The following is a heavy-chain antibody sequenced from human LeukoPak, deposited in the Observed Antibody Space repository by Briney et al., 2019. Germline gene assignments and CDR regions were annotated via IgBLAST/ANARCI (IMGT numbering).Heavy chain of an antibody. CDR2: IYYSGST. V-gene: IGHV4-59*01. CDR3: ARAHSHFVDY. J-gene: IGHJ4*02. D-gene: IGHD3-3*02. CDR1: GGSISSYY. Sequence: SETLSLTCTVSGGSISSYYWNWIRQPPGKGLEWIGYIYYSGSTNYNPSLKSRVTISVDTSKNQFSLKLSSVTAADTAVYYCARAHSHFVDYWGQGTLVTVSP.